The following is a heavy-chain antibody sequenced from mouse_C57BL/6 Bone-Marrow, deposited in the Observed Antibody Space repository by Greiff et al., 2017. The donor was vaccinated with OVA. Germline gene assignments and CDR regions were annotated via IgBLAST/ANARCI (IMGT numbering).Heavy chain of an antibody. D-gene: IGHD2-13*01. CDR1: GFTFSDYG. V-gene: IGHV5-15*01. CDR3: ARPVRNWYFDV. J-gene: IGHJ1*03. Sequence: EVHLVESGGGLVQPGGSLKLSCAASGFTFSDYGMAWVRQAPRKGPEWVAFISNLAYSIYYADTVTGRFTISRENAKNTLYLERSSLRSEDTAMYYCARPVRNWYFDVWGTGTTVTVSS. CDR2: ISNLAYSI.